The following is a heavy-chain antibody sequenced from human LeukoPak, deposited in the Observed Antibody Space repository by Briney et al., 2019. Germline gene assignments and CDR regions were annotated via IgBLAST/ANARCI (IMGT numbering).Heavy chain of an antibody. Sequence: GGSLRLSCAASGFTFSSYVMHWVRQAPGKGLEWVAVISYDGSNKYYADSVKGRFTISRDNSKNTLYLQMNSLRAEDTAVYYCAREAPTYSSSSIRREGYFDYWGQGTLVTVSS. CDR2: ISYDGSNK. CDR3: AREAPTYSSSSIRREGYFDY. J-gene: IGHJ4*02. CDR1: GFTFSSYV. D-gene: IGHD6-6*01. V-gene: IGHV3-30-3*01.